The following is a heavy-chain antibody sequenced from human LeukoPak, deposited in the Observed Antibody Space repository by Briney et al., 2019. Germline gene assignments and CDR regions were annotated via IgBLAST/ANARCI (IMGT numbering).Heavy chain of an antibody. D-gene: IGHD2-2*01. Sequence: ESGGSLRLSCAASGFTFSSYGMHWVRQAPGKGLEWVAVIWYDGSNKYYADSVKGRFTISRDNSKNTLYLQMNSLRAEDTAVYYCAKDGGIVVVPAAPDRNWYFDLWGRGTLVTVSS. CDR2: IWYDGSNK. CDR3: AKDGGIVVVPAAPDRNWYFDL. CDR1: GFTFSSYG. V-gene: IGHV3-33*06. J-gene: IGHJ2*01.